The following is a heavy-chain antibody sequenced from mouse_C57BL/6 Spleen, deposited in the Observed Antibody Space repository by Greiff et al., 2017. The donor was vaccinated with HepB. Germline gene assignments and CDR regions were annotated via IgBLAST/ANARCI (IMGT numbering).Heavy chain of an antibody. CDR3: ARGDPWYFDV. Sequence: QVQLQQSGAELARPGASVKLSCKASGYTFTSYGISWVKQRTGQGLEWIGEIYPRSGNTYYNEKLKGKATLTADKSSSTAYMELRSLTSEDSAVYFCARGDPWYFDVWGTGTTVTVSS. V-gene: IGHV1-81*01. J-gene: IGHJ1*03. CDR1: GYTFTSYG. CDR2: IYPRSGNT.